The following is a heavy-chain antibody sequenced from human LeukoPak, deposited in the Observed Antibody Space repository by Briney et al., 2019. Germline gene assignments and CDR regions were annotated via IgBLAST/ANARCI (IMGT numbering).Heavy chain of an antibody. CDR1: GYTFTSYY. CDR3: ARDLGGSYDTAGWFDP. D-gene: IGHD1-26*01. CDR2: INPSGGST. J-gene: IGHJ5*02. V-gene: IGHV1-46*01. Sequence: ASVKVSCKASGYTFTSYYMHWVRQAPGQGLEWMGIINPSGGSTSYAQKFQGRVTMTRDTSTSTVYMELSSLRSEDTAVYYCARDLGGSYDTAGWFDPWGQGTLVTVSS.